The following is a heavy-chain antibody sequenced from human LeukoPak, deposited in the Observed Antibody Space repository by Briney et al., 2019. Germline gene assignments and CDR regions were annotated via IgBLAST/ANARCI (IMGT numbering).Heavy chain of an antibody. D-gene: IGHD2-2*01. CDR2: IYYSGRT. CDR3: ARRDGYCSSSSCYFARFDP. V-gene: IGHV4-59*08. Sequence: PSETLSLTCTVSGGSINSYYWSWIRQPPGKGLEWIGDIYYSGRTNYNPSLKSRVTVSVDTSKNQFSLKLSSVTAADTAAYHCARRDGYCSSSSCYFARFDPWGQGTLVTVSS. CDR1: GGSINSYY. J-gene: IGHJ5*02.